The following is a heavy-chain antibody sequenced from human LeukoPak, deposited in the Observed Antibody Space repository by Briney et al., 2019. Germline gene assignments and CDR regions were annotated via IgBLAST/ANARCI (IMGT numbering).Heavy chain of an antibody. V-gene: IGHV1-2*02. CDR1: GYTFTCYY. Sequence: ASVKVSFKCSGYTFTCYYMHLVRQPPGQGLEWVGLINPNSGGTNYAQKFQGRVTMTRDTSISTAHMEQSRLRSDDTAVYYCARDRAYYESSGYRYWGQGTLVTVSS. CDR2: INPNSGGT. CDR3: ARDRAYYESSGYRY. J-gene: IGHJ4*02. D-gene: IGHD3-22*01.